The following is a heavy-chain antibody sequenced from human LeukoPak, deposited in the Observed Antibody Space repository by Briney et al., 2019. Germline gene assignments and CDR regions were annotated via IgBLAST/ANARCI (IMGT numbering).Heavy chain of an antibody. CDR3: ARDREGYRNYYYSMDV. CDR1: GYTFSAYY. V-gene: IGHV1-2*02. D-gene: IGHD2-15*01. Sequence: GASVKVSCKASGYTFSAYYMNWVRQAPGQGLEWMGWINPNSGGTNYAQKFQGRVTMTRDTSISTAYMELSGLISNDTAVYYCARDREGYRNYYYSMDVWGKGTTVSVPS. J-gene: IGHJ6*03. CDR2: INPNSGGT.